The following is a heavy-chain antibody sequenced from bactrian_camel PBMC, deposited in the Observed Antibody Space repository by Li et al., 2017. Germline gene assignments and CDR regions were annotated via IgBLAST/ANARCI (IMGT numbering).Heavy chain of an antibody. CDR1: EYMYINYC. Sequence: HVQLVESGGGSVQAGESLRLSCTADEYMYINYCMGWFRQAPGKEREGVARIDSDGNPTYRDFLKGRFIISRDDAKNTVFLQLNSLRTEDTAKYYCTPGVYWGQGTQVTVS. V-gene: IGHV3S53*01. CDR3: TPGVY. D-gene: IGHD5*01. J-gene: IGHJ4*01. CDR2: IDSDGNP.